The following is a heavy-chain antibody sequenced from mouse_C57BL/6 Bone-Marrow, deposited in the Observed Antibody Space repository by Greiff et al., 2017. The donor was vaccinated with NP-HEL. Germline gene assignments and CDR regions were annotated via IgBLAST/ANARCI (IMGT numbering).Heavy chain of an antibody. Sequence: EVMLVESGGGLVQPGGSMKLSCVASGFTFSNYWMNWVRQSPETGLEWVAQIRLKSDNYATHYAESVKGRFTISRDDSKRSVYLQMNNLRAEDTGIYYCTRLPFSYWGQGALVTVSA. D-gene: IGHD2-2*01. CDR1: GFTFSNYW. CDR3: TRLPFSY. V-gene: IGHV6-3*01. CDR2: IRLKSDNYAT. J-gene: IGHJ3*01.